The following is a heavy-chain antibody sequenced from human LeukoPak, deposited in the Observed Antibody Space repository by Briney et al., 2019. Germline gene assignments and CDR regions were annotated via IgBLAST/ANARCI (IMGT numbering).Heavy chain of an antibody. V-gene: IGHV5-51*01. CDR1: GYSFTSYW. CDR3: ARQGVNYSNYRVWFDP. Sequence: GESLKISCQGSGYSFTSYWIGWVRQMPGKGLEWMGIIYPGDSDTRYSPSFQGQVTISADKSISTAYLQWSSLKASDTAMYYCARQGVNYSNYRVWFDPWGQGTLVTVSS. CDR2: IYPGDSDT. J-gene: IGHJ5*02. D-gene: IGHD4-11*01.